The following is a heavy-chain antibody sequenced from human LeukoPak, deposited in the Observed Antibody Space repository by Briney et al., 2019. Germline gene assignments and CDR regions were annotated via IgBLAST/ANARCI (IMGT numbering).Heavy chain of an antibody. Sequence: PSETLSLTCTVSGGSISSGNHYWSWIRQPAGKGLEWIRRIFPSGSTNYNPSLKSRVAISVDTSKNQFSLKLRSVTAADTAVYYCARTYSSSWYSAFDIWGQGTMVTVSS. J-gene: IGHJ3*02. CDR1: GGSISSGNHY. CDR3: ARTYSSSWYSAFDI. CDR2: IFPSGST. V-gene: IGHV4-61*02. D-gene: IGHD6-13*01.